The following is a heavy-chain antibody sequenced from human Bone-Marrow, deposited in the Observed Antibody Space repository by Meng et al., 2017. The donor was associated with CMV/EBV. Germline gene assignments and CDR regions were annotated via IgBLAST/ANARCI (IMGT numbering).Heavy chain of an antibody. CDR2: INSDGSST. Sequence: GESLKISCAASGFTFSSYWMHWVRQAPGKGLVWVSRINSDGSSTSYADSVKGRFTISRDNAKNTLYLQMNSLRAEDTAIYYCTREGTGYDFWRGYRNDALNLWGRGTMVTVSS. CDR3: TREGTGYDFWRGYRNDALNL. CDR1: GFTFSSYW. D-gene: IGHD3-3*01. V-gene: IGHV3-74*01. J-gene: IGHJ3*01.